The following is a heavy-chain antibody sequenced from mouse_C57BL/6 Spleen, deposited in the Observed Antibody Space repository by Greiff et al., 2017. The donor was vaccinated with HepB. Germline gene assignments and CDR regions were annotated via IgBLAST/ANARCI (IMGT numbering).Heavy chain of an antibody. J-gene: IGHJ4*01. Sequence: QVQLQQSGPGLVQPSQSLSITCTVSGFSLTSYGVHWVRQSPGRGLEWLGVIWRGGSTDYNAAFMSRLSITKDNSKSQVFFKMNSLQADDTAIYYCAPSTMVTDYYAMDYWGQGTSVTVSS. CDR2: IWRGGST. D-gene: IGHD2-2*01. CDR1: GFSLTSYG. V-gene: IGHV2-5*01. CDR3: APSTMVTDYYAMDY.